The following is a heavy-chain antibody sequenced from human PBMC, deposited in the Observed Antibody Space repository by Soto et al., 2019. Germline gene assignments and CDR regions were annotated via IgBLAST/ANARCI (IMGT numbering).Heavy chain of an antibody. Sequence: SETLSLTCTVSGGSITSGDYYWSWIRQPPGKGLEWIGYIYYSGSTNYNPSLKSRITMSADTSKNQLSLKLSSVTAADTAIYYCARGPLLHYFDYWGQGTLVTVSS. V-gene: IGHV4-61*08. CDR1: GGSITSGDYY. CDR3: ARGPLLHYFDY. CDR2: IYYSGST. D-gene: IGHD2-15*01. J-gene: IGHJ4*02.